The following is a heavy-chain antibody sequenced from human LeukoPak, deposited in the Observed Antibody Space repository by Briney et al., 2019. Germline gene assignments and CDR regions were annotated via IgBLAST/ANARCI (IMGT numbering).Heavy chain of an antibody. CDR1: GGSISSYY. CDR2: IYYSGSN. D-gene: IGHD3-22*01. CDR3: AREVLTHYYDSSGYFDY. Sequence: SETLSLTCTVSGGSISSYYWCWIRQPPGPGLEWIWYIYYSGSNNYNPSLKSRVTISVDTSKNQFSLKLSSVSAADTAVYYCAREVLTHYYDSSGYFDYWGQGTLVTVSS. J-gene: IGHJ4*02. V-gene: IGHV4-59*01.